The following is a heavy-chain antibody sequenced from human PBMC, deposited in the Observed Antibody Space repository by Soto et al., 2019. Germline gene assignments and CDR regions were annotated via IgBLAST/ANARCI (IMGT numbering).Heavy chain of an antibody. CDR3: LRPRPSGENYGMDV. V-gene: IGHV3-23*01. D-gene: IGHD3-16*01. CDR2: ISGSGDNT. Sequence: GGSLRLSCAASGFTFSAYAMSWVRQAPGEGLDWVSVISGSGDNTYYADSVKGRFTISRDNSKNTLFLQMDSLRAEDTAVYYCLRPRPSGENYGMDVWGQGTTVTVSS. CDR1: GFTFSAYA. J-gene: IGHJ6*02.